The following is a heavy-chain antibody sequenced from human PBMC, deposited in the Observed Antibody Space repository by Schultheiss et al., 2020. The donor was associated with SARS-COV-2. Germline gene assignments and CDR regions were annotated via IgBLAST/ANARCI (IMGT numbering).Heavy chain of an antibody. CDR2: IYRGDST. CDR3: AKANVSLRFLEWLYSKTDYYYYGMDV. V-gene: IGHV3-NL1*01. J-gene: IGHJ6*02. Sequence: GGSLRLSCAASGFTFSSYGMHWVRQAPGKGLEWVSVIYRGDSTYYADSVKGRFTISRDNSRNTLYLQMNSLRAEDTAVYYCAKANVSLRFLEWLYSKTDYYYYGMDVWGQGTTVTVSS. CDR1: GFTFSSYG. D-gene: IGHD3-3*01.